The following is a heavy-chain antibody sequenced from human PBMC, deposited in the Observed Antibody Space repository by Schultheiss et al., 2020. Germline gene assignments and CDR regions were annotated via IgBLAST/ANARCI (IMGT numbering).Heavy chain of an antibody. CDR1: GFTFSSYG. CDR2: ISGSGGST. Sequence: GGSLRLSCAASGFTFSSYGMSWVRQAPGKGLEWVSTISGSGGSTYYADSVKGRFTISRDNSKNTLYLQMNSLRAEDTAVYYCARDRGSVLRFLEWSARGEYYFDYWGQGTLVTVSS. D-gene: IGHD3-3*01. CDR3: ARDRGSVLRFLEWSARGEYYFDY. V-gene: IGHV3-23*01. J-gene: IGHJ4*02.